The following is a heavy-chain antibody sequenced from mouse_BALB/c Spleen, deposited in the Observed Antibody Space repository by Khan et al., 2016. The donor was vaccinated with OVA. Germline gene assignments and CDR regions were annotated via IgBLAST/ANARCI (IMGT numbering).Heavy chain of an antibody. Sequence: EVELVESGPSLVKPSQTLSLTCSVTGDSITTGYWNWIRKFPGNKLEYMGYIIYTGYTYYNPSLKSRISITRNTSNNQYYLQLNSVTDEDTATYYCARSTYRYAFVYWGQGTLVTVSA. CDR2: IIYTGYT. D-gene: IGHD2-14*01. J-gene: IGHJ3*01. V-gene: IGHV3-8*02. CDR1: GDSITTGY. CDR3: ARSTYRYAFVY.